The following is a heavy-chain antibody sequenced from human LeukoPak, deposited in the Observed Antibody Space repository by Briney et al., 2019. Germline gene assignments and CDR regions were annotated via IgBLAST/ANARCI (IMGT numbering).Heavy chain of an antibody. J-gene: IGHJ4*02. CDR1: GFTFSSYS. D-gene: IGHD3-22*01. CDR3: XXXGNYYDSSGYFDY. CDR2: IWYDGSNK. V-gene: IGHV3-33*08. Sequence: GGSLRLSCAASGFTFSSYSMNWVRQAPGKGLEWVAVIWYDGSNKYYADSVKGRFTISRDNSKNTLYLQMNSLRAEDTAVYYCXXXGNYYDSSGYFDYWGQGTLVTVSS.